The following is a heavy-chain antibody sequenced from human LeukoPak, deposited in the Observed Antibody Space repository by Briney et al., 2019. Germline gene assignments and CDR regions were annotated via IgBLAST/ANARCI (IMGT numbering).Heavy chain of an antibody. V-gene: IGHV4-59*01. CDR2: IYYSGST. D-gene: IGHD5-12*01. Sequence: SETLSLTCTVSGGSISSYYWSWIRQPPGKGLEWIGYIYYSGSTNYNPSLKSRVTISVDTSKNQFSLKLSSVTAADTAVYYCAKAFSAYENWPPNWFDPWGQGTLVTVSS. J-gene: IGHJ5*02. CDR1: GGSISSYY. CDR3: AKAFSAYENWPPNWFDP.